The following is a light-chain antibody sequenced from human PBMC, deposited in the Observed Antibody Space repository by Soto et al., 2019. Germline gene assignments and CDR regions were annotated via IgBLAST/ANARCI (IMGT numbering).Light chain of an antibody. CDR3: SSYAGSTLYV. J-gene: IGLJ1*01. V-gene: IGLV2-8*01. CDR2: EVS. CDR1: SSDVGGYNY. Sequence: QPALTQPPSGSGSHGQSVTISCTGTSSDVGGYNYVSWYQQHPGKAPKLMIYEVSKRPSGVPDRFSGSKSGNTASLTVSGLQAEDEADYYCSSYAGSTLYVFGTGTKVTVL.